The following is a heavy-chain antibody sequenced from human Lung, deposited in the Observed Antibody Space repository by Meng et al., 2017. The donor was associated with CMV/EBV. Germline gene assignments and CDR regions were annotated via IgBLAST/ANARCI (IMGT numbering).Heavy chain of an antibody. CDR3: ASKMYYDFWSAYRGTEGVDPFNI. D-gene: IGHD3-3*01. CDR1: GYTFTDYR. J-gene: IGHJ3*02. Sequence: ASVKVSXKASGYTFTDYRMHWVRQAPGQGLEWMGWISPNNGATNYAQKFQGRVTMTRDTSINTAYMELNRLTYDDTAVYYCASKMYYDFWSAYRGTEGVDPFNIWGQGKXV. CDR2: ISPNNGAT. V-gene: IGHV1-2*02.